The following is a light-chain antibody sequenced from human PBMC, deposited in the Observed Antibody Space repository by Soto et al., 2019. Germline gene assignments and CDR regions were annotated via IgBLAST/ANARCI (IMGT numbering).Light chain of an antibody. Sequence: DIQMTQSPSSLSASVGDRVTITCRASQTISTYLNWYQQKPGKAPKLLIYPASNLQNGAPSRFSGSGSGTDFTLTISSLQPEDFATYYCQKSSSIPYTFGQGTKLEIK. CDR2: PAS. V-gene: IGKV1-39*01. J-gene: IGKJ2*01. CDR1: QTISTY. CDR3: QKSSSIPYT.